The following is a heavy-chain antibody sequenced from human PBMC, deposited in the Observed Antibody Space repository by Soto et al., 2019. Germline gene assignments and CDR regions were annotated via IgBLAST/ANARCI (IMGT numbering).Heavy chain of an antibody. CDR1: GFTFSDYY. J-gene: IGHJ4*02. Sequence: SGGSLRLSCAASGFTFSDYYMSWFRQAPGKGREWVSYISGSGSNTHDADPVKGRFTISRDNARNSVYLQMNSLRAADTAVYYCARVPSIVAAGTPDYWGPGNLVTVSS. V-gene: IGHV3-11*01. D-gene: IGHD6-13*01. CDR3: ARVPSIVAAGTPDY. CDR2: ISGSGSNT.